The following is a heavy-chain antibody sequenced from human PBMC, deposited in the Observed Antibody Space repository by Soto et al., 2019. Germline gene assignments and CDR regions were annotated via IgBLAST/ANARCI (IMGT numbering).Heavy chain of an antibody. D-gene: IGHD3-16*01. J-gene: IGHJ4*02. V-gene: IGHV1-18*01. CDR3: ARDWVGVDY. CDR2: INAYNGNR. Sequence: QVQLVPSGADVKKPGASVKVSCKASGYTCTRSGISWVRQSPGQGLEWMGWINAYNGNRNYAQKLQGRVTMTTDTTTSTAYMELRGMRSDDTAVYYCARDWVGVDYWGQGTLVTVSS. CDR1: GYTCTRSG.